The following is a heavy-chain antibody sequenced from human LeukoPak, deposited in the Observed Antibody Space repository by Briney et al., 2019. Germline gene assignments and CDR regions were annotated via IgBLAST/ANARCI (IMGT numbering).Heavy chain of an antibody. CDR2: IYYTGST. CDR3: ARGGNYWPQWWFDP. Sequence: SETLSLTCTVSGGSISSGNYYWSWIRQPPGTGLEWLGYIYYTGSTSYNPSLKSRVTMSLDASKNQFSLELNPVTPADTAVYYCARGGNYWPQWWFDPWGRGTLVSVSS. D-gene: IGHD1-26*01. J-gene: IGHJ5*02. V-gene: IGHV4-61*01. CDR1: GGSISSGNYY.